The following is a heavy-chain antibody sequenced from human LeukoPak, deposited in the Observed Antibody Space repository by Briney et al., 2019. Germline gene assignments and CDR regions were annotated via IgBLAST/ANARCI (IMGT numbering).Heavy chain of an antibody. V-gene: IGHV1-2*02. J-gene: IGHJ6*02. CDR2: INPNSGGT. Sequence: SVKVSCKASGYTFTGYYMHWVRQAPGQGLEWMGWINPNSGGTNYAQKFQGRVTMTRDTSISTAYMELSRLRSDDTAVYYCARGWEYYYYGMDVWGQGTTVTVSS. CDR1: GYTFTGYY. D-gene: IGHD1-26*01. CDR3: ARGWEYYYYGMDV.